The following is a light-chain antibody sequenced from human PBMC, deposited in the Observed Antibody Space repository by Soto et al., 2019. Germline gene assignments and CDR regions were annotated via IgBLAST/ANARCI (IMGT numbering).Light chain of an antibody. CDR2: EVD. CDR3: SSYAGSDNLI. Sequence: QSALTQPPSASGSPGQSVTISCTGTSSDVGGYNFVSWYQQHPGKAPKVLIFEVDKRPSGVPDRFSGSKSGNTASLTVSGLQAEDEADYSCSSYAGSDNLIFGGGTKLTVL. V-gene: IGLV2-8*01. J-gene: IGLJ2*01. CDR1: SSDVGGYNF.